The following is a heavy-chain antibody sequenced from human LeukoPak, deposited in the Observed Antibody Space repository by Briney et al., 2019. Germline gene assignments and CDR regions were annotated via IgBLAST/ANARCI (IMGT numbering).Heavy chain of an antibody. Sequence: SGGSLRLSCVASGFSLSGYWMYWVRQAPGKGLMYISRNNGDGSTTNYADLVKGRFTMSRDNVKNTLYLQMNSPRAEDTAVYYCARDPRNIGLAPWGQGTLVTVSS. CDR1: GFSLSGYW. D-gene: IGHD5-12*01. J-gene: IGHJ5*02. CDR2: NNGDGSTT. CDR3: ARDPRNIGLAP. V-gene: IGHV3-74*01.